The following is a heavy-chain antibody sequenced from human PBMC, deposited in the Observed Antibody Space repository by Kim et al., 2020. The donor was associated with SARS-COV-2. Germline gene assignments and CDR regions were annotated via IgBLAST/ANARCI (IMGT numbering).Heavy chain of an antibody. Sequence: GGSLRLSCAASGFNINNFVMNWVRQAPGKGLEWVLSLPAGGSMAYYADSVKSRFTVSRDTAKNTLSLHLSRLTADDTAVYYCAKGPNRMDVWGQGTTVTVSS. CDR1: GFNINNFV. CDR3: AKGPNRMDV. J-gene: IGHJ6*02. CDR2: LPAGGSMA. V-gene: IGHV3-23*01.